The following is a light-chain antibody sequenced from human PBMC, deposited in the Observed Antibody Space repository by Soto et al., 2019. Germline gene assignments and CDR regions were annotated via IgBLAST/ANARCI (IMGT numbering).Light chain of an antibody. CDR2: AES. CDR3: QQVKSYPRT. J-gene: IGKJ4*01. CDR1: QGIAGS. Sequence: DIQLTQSPSFLSASVGDRVTITCRASQGIAGSLAWYQQKPGKPPKLLIYAESTLQSGVPSRFGSSGSGTRGTLTISSLQPEDFATYYCQQVKSYPRTFGGGTKVEIK. V-gene: IGKV1-9*01.